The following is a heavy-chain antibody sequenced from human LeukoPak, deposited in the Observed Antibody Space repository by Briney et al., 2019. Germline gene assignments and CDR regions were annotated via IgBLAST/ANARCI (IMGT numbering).Heavy chain of an antibody. D-gene: IGHD1-7*01. V-gene: IGHV5-51*01. CDR2: IYPGDSDT. J-gene: IGHJ5*02. CDR1: GYTFTNYW. CDR3: ARQESGGTTP. Sequence: GESLKISCKGSGYTFTNYWIAWVRQMPGKGLEWMGIIYPGDSDTRYSPSFQGQVIISADKSIRTAYLQWSSLKASDTAMYYCARQESGGTTPWGQGTLVTVSS.